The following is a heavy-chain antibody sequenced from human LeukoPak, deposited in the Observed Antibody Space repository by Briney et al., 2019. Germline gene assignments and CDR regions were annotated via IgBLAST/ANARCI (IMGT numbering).Heavy chain of an antibody. Sequence: ASVKVSCTASGYTFTGYYMHWVRQAPGQGLEWMGWINPNSGGTNYAQKFQSRVTMTRDTSISTAYMELSRLRSDDTAVYYCATGRLYYYGSGSYCHYWGQGTLVTVSS. CDR1: GYTFTGYY. CDR2: INPNSGGT. D-gene: IGHD3-10*01. J-gene: IGHJ4*02. CDR3: ATGRLYYYGSGSYCHY. V-gene: IGHV1-2*02.